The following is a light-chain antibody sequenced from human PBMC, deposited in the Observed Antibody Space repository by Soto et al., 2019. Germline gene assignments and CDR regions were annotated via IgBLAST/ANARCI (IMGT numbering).Light chain of an antibody. J-gene: IGKJ2*01. CDR2: GVS. V-gene: IGKV1-12*01. CDR3: QQTDSFPIT. CDR1: QRVGRF. Sequence: DIEMTQSPSSVSTSVGDRVSITCRASQRVGRFLAWYQQMPGKAPSLLVYGVSTLQTGVPSRFSGSVSGTAFTLTITSLQPEDSATYFCQQTDSFPITFGQGTKVEIK.